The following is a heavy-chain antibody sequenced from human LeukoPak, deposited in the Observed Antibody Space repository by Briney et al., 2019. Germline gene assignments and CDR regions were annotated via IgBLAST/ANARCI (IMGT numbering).Heavy chain of an antibody. CDR2: IYYSGST. Sequence: SETLSLTCTVSGDSISSTNYYWGWIRQPPGKGLEWIGSIYYSGSTYYNPSLESRVTISVDTSKNQFSLKLSSVTAADTAVYYCARHGIDIVVVPAAITGNNWFDPWGQGTLVTVSS. CDR3: ARHGIDIVVVPAAITGNNWFDP. D-gene: IGHD2-2*02. CDR1: GDSISSTNYY. V-gene: IGHV4-39*01. J-gene: IGHJ5*02.